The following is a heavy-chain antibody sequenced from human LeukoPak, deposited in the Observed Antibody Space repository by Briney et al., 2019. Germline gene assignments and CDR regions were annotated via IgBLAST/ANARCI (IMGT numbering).Heavy chain of an antibody. CDR3: ARANPYYYDSSGYFDY. D-gene: IGHD3-22*01. V-gene: IGHV4-31*03. CDR1: GGSISSGGYY. Sequence: PSQTLSLTCTVSGGSISSGGYYWSWIRQHPGKGLEWIGYIYYSGSTHYNPSLKSRVTISVDTSKNQFSLKLSSVTAADTAVYYCARANPYYYDSSGYFDYWGQGTLVTVSS. CDR2: IYYSGST. J-gene: IGHJ4*02.